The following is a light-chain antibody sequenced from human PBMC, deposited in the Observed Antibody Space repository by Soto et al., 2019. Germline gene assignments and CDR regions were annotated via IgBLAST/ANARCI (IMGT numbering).Light chain of an antibody. J-gene: IGKJ5*01. V-gene: IGKV3-11*01. Sequence: EILLTQSPANVSLSPGASTTLSSRASQSVSSYLAWYQQKPGQAPRLLIYDASNRATGIPARFSGSGSGTDFTLTISRLEPEDFAVYYSQQRSNWPSTFGKGKRLEIK. CDR3: QQRSNWPST. CDR2: DAS. CDR1: QSVSSY.